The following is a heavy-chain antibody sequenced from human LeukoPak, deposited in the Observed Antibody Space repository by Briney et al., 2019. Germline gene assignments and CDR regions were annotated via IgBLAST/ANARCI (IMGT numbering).Heavy chain of an antibody. J-gene: IGHJ4*02. CDR1: GGSFSGYY. V-gene: IGHV4-34*01. CDR2: INHSGST. D-gene: IGHD1-26*01. CDR3: ARGFIGGPYWSIGYFDY. Sequence: SETLSLTCAVYGGSFSGYYWSWIRQPPGKGLEWIGEINHSGSTNYNPSLKSRVTISVDTSKNQFSLKLSSVTAADTAVYYCARGFIGGPYWSIGYFDYWGQGTLVTVSS.